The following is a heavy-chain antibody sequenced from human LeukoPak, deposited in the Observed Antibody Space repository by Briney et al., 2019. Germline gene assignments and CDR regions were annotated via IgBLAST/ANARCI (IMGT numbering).Heavy chain of an antibody. CDR2: IYYSAST. CDR1: GGSIYSSSYY. V-gene: IGHV4-39*01. J-gene: IGHJ4*02. CDR3: ARTSYYGSGSYDY. Sequence: SETLSLTCTVSGGSIYSSSYYWGWIRQSPGQGLVWIGSIYYSASTYYNPSLKSRATISVDASKNQFSLKLTSVTAADTAVYYCARTSYYGSGSYDYWGQGTLVTVSS. D-gene: IGHD3-10*01.